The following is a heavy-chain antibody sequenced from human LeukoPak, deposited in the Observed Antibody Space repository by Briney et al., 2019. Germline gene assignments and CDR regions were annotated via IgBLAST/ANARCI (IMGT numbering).Heavy chain of an antibody. V-gene: IGHV3-48*03. CDR3: ATDYASDY. J-gene: IGHJ4*02. CDR1: GFTLSRYE. Sequence: PGGSLRLSCAASGFTLSRYEMTWVRQAPGKGLEWVSYISRSGDTIYFADSVKGRFTISRDNAKNSLYLQMSSLRAEDTAVYYCATDYASDYWGQGTLVTVSS. D-gene: IGHD3-10*01. CDR2: ISRSGDTI.